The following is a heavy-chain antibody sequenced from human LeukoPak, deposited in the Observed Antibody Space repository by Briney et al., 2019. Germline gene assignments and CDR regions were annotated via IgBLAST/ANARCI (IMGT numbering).Heavy chain of an antibody. Sequence: PGGSLRLSCAASGFTFSSYWMSWVRQAPGKGREGVANIKQEGSEKYYVDSVKGRFTISRDNAKNSLYLQMNSLRAEDTAVYYCARDQRYCSSSSCPWEPFDYWGQGTLVTVSS. V-gene: IGHV3-7*05. D-gene: IGHD2-2*01. CDR2: IKQEGSEK. J-gene: IGHJ4*02. CDR3: ARDQRYCSSSSCPWEPFDY. CDR1: GFTFSSYW.